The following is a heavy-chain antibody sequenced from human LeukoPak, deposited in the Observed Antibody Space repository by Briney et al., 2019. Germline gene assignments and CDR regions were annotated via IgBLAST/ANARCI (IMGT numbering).Heavy chain of an antibody. CDR2: ISSGSTYI. Sequence: GGSLRPSCSASGFTFSSYSMNWVRQAPGKGLEWVSSISSGSTYIYYADSVKGRFTLSRENAKNSLYLQMNSLRAEDTAVYYCASSSGASWGYFDYWGQGTLVTVSS. CDR3: ASSSGASWGYFDY. CDR1: GFTFSSYS. D-gene: IGHD2-15*01. J-gene: IGHJ4*02. V-gene: IGHV3-21*01.